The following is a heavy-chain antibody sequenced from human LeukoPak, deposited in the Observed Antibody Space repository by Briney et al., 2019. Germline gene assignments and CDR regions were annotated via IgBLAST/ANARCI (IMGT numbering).Heavy chain of an antibody. J-gene: IGHJ5*02. CDR3: AKQTYCSAGSCYGPLDP. D-gene: IGHD2-15*01. Sequence: QSGGSLRLSCAASGFTFSSYAMNWVRQAPGKGLEWVSATSGSGGSTYYADSVKGQFTISRDNSKNTAYLQMNGLGAEDTAVYYCAKQTYCSAGSCYGPLDPWGQGTPVTVSS. CDR1: GFTFSSYA. V-gene: IGHV3-23*01. CDR2: TSGSGGST.